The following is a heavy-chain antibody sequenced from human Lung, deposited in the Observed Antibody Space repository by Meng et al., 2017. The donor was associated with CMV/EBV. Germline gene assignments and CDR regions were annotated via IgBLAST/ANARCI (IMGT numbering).Heavy chain of an antibody. Sequence: SXTXSLXCAVYGGSLNGYYWSWIRQPPGKGLEWIAEINYSGTTNYSPSLKSRVTISLHSSKNQFSLNLNSVTAADTAVYYCARAYCSSTSCPAGYWGQGSLVTVSS. CDR3: ARAYCSSTSCPAGY. CDR2: INYSGTT. V-gene: IGHV4-34*01. CDR1: GGSLNGYY. J-gene: IGHJ4*02. D-gene: IGHD2-2*01.